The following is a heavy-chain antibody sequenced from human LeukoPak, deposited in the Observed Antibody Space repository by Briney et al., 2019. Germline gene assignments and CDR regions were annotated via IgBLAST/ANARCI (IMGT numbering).Heavy chain of an antibody. J-gene: IGHJ4*02. V-gene: IGHV3-21*01. CDR2: ISSSSSYI. D-gene: IGHD6-13*01. CDR3: ARDQTSSSGYYFDY. Sequence: GGSLRLSCAASGFTFSSYSMNWVRQAPGKGLEWVSSISSSSSYIYYADSVKGRFTISRDNAKNSLYLQMNSLRAEDTAVYCCARDQTSSSGYYFDYWGQGTLVTVSS. CDR1: GFTFSSYS.